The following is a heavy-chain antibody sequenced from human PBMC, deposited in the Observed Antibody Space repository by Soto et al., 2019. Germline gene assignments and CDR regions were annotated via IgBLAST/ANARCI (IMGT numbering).Heavy chain of an antibody. V-gene: IGHV3-30-3*02. Sequence: QAQLVESGGGVVQPGRSLRLSCAASGFTFSTYAMHWVRQAPGKGLEWVAVISYDGSNIYYVDSVKGRFTISRDNSKNTLNLQVDSLIPDGTAGYYCAKSQMERRRYGMDVWGQGTPVTVSS. CDR2: ISYDGSNI. D-gene: IGHD1-1*01. CDR1: GFTFSTYA. CDR3: AKSQMERRRYGMDV. J-gene: IGHJ6*02.